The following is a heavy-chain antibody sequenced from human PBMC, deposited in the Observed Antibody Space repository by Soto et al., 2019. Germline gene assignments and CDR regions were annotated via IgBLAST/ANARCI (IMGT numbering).Heavy chain of an antibody. Sequence: PGGSLRLSCAASGYTFSSYGMHWVRQAPGKGLEWVAVISYDGSNKYYADSVKGRFTISRDNSKNTLYLQMNSLRAEDTAVYYCAKRKEGDYDILTGSLYYYGMDVWGQGTTVTVSS. J-gene: IGHJ6*02. D-gene: IGHD3-9*01. CDR3: AKRKEGDYDILTGSLYYYGMDV. CDR1: GYTFSSYG. V-gene: IGHV3-30*18. CDR2: ISYDGSNK.